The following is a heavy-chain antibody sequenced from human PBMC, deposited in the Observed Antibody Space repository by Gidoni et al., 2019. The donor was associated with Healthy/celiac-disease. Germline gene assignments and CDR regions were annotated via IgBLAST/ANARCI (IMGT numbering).Heavy chain of an antibody. CDR3: ARIIAAYGGNPGPFDF. V-gene: IGHV2-26*01. CDR1: GFSLSKASMG. D-gene: IGHD4-17*01. CDR2: MFSNYAK. Sequence: QVTLKESGPVLVKPTETRTRTGTVSGFSLSKASMGVRWLRQPPGQALEWLAHMFSNYAKSYSTSLKSRLTISKHPSKSQVVLTMTNLDPVDTATYSCARIIAAYGGNPGPFDFWGQGTLVTVSS. J-gene: IGHJ4*03.